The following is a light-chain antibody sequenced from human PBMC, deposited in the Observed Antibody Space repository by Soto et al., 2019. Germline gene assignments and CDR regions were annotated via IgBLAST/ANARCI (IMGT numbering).Light chain of an antibody. J-gene: IGLJ2*01. CDR1: SSNIGSNI. V-gene: IGLV1-44*01. CDR3: AAWDDSLNGHVV. CDR2: NNN. Sequence: QSVLTQPPSASGTPGQRVTISCSGSSSNIGSNIVHWYQQLPGPAPNLLIYNNNQRPSGVPDRFSGSTSGTSASLAISGLQSEDEADYYCAAWDDSLNGHVVFGGGTKLTVL.